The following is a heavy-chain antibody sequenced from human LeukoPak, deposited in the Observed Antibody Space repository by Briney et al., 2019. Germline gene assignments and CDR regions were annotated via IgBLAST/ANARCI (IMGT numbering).Heavy chain of an antibody. V-gene: IGHV3-21*01. CDR2: ISSSSSYI. CDR1: GFTFSSYS. J-gene: IGHJ4*02. CDR3: ASHPPYCSSTSCYYFDY. D-gene: IGHD2-2*01. Sequence: GGSLRLSCAASGFTFSSYSMNWVRQAPGKGLEWVSSISSSSSYIYYADSVKGRFTISRDNAKNSLYLQMNSLRAEDTAVYYCASHPPYCSSTSCYYFDYWGQGTLATVSS.